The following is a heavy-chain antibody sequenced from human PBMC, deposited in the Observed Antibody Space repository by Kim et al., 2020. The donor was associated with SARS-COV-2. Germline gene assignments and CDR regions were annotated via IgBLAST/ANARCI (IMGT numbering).Heavy chain of an antibody. Sequence: SVKVSCKASGGTFSSYAISWVRQAPGQGLEWMGRIIPILGIANYAQKFQGRVTITADKSTSTAYMELSSLRSEDTAVYYCARVADYGDPAYWGQGTLVTVSS. D-gene: IGHD4-17*01. V-gene: IGHV1-69*04. CDR3: ARVADYGDPAY. J-gene: IGHJ4*02. CDR2: IIPILGIA. CDR1: GGTFSSYA.